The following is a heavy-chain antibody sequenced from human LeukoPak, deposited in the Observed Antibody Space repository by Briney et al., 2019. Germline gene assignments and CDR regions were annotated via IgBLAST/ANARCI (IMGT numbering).Heavy chain of an antibody. CDR3: ARVSARRSRAFDI. CDR2: ISGSGGST. CDR1: GFTFSSYG. D-gene: IGHD4-17*01. V-gene: IGHV3-23*01. J-gene: IGHJ3*02. Sequence: GGSLRLSCAASGFTFSSYGMSWVRQAPGKGLEWVSAISGSGGSTYYADSVKGRFTISRDNSKNTLYLQMNSLRAEDTAVYYCARVSARRSRAFDIWGQGTMVTVSS.